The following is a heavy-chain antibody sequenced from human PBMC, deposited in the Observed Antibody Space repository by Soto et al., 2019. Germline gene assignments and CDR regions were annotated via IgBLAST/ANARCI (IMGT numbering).Heavy chain of an antibody. CDR3: ARVRSYSYGQGYGMDV. V-gene: IGHV3-21*01. CDR2: ISGGSPKE. D-gene: IGHD5-18*01. CDR1: GFPFDNYA. J-gene: IGHJ6*02. Sequence: GGSLRLSCEASGFPFDNYAMSWVRQAPGKGLEWVSAISGGSPKEFYAESVKGRFTISRDDAKNSLSLQMNSLRAEDTAVYYCARVRSYSYGQGYGMDVWGQGTTVTVSS.